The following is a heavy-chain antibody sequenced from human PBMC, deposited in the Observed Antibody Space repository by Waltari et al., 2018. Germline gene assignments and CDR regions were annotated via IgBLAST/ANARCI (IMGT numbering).Heavy chain of an antibody. CDR1: GYSISSGYY. J-gene: IGHJ4*02. V-gene: IGHV4-38-2*01. CDR3: ARHLGWEPGGFDY. D-gene: IGHD1-26*01. Sequence: QVQLQESGPGLVKPSETLSLTCAVSGYSISSGYYWGWIRQPPGKGLEWIGSIYHSGSTYYNPSLKSRVTISVATSKNQFSLKLSSVTAADTAVYYCARHLGWEPGGFDYWGQGTLVTVSS. CDR2: IYHSGST.